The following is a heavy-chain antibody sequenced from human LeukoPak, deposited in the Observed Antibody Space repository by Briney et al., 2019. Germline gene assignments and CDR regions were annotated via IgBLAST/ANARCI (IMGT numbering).Heavy chain of an antibody. D-gene: IGHD6-13*01. CDR2: IYSGGST. Sequence: GGSLRLSCAVSGFTFSSYEMNWVRQAPGKGLEGVSVIYSGGSTYYADSVKGRFTISRDNSKNTLYLQMNSLRAEDTAVYYCAREDRGSVAAAGTDAFDIWGQGTMVTVSS. CDR1: GFTFSSYE. J-gene: IGHJ3*02. V-gene: IGHV3-66*01. CDR3: AREDRGSVAAAGTDAFDI.